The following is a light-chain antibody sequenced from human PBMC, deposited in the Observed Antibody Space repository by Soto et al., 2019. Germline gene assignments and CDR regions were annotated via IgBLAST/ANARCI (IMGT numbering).Light chain of an antibody. CDR1: QSVSSY. V-gene: IGKV3-11*01. CDR3: QQRSNWHELT. Sequence: EIVLTQSPATLSLSPGERATLSCRASQSVSSYLAWYQQKPGQAPRLLIYDASNRATGIPARFSGSGSGTDFTLTISSLEPEDFAVYYCQQRSNWHELTFGGGTKVDI. J-gene: IGKJ4*01. CDR2: DAS.